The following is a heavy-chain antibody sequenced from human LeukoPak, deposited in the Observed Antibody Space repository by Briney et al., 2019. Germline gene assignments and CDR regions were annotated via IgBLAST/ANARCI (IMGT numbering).Heavy chain of an antibody. CDR1: GVTFSGSG. CDR2: IYSGGNT. V-gene: IGHV3-53*01. J-gene: IGHJ4*02. D-gene: IGHD3-22*01. CDR3: ARAVSSGYDPFDY. Sequence: GGSLRLSCAASGVTFSGSGVHWVRRAPGKGPEWVSVIYSGGNTYYADSVKGRFTISRDNSKNTLYLQMNSLRAEDTAVYYCARAVSSGYDPFDYWGQGTLVTVSS.